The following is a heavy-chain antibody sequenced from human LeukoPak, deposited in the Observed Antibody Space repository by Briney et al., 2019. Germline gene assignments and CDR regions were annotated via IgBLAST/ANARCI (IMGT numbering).Heavy chain of an antibody. V-gene: IGHV4-59*08. J-gene: IGHJ3*02. CDR3: ARIDFWSGHDVFDI. CDR1: GGSISSYY. Sequence: SETLSLTCTVSGGSISSYYWSWIRQPPGKGLEWIGYIYYSGSTNYNPSLKSRVTISVDTSKNQFSLKLSSVTAADTAVYYCARIDFWSGHDVFDIWGQGTMVTVSS. D-gene: IGHD3-3*01. CDR2: IYYSGST.